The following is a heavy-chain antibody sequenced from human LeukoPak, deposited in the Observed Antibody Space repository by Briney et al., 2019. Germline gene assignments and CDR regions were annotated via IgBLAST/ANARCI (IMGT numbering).Heavy chain of an antibody. Sequence: GALRLSCAASGFTFSSYGMHWVRQAPGKGLEWVAFIRYDGSNKYYADSVKGRFTISRDNSKNTLYLQMNSLRAEDTAVYYCAKVVGIAARPGYFDYWGQGTLVTVSS. D-gene: IGHD6-6*01. V-gene: IGHV3-30*02. CDR1: GFTFSSYG. J-gene: IGHJ4*02. CDR3: AKVVGIAARPGYFDY. CDR2: IRYDGSNK.